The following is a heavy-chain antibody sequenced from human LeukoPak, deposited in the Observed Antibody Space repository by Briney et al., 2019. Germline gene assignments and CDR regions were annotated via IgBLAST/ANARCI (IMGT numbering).Heavy chain of an antibody. CDR1: GGTFSSYA. V-gene: IGHV1-69*01. J-gene: IGHJ4*02. Sequence: SVKVSCKASGGTFSSYAISWVRQAPGQGLEWMGGIIPIFGTANYAQKFQGRVTITADESTSTAYMELSSLRSEDTAVYYCARAGSYYDSSGYYSTFDYWGQGTLVTVSS. CDR2: IIPIFGTA. D-gene: IGHD3-22*01. CDR3: ARAGSYYDSSGYYSTFDY.